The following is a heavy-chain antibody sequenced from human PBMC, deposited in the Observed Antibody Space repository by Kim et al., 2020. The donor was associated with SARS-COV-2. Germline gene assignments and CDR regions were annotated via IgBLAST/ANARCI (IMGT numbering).Heavy chain of an antibody. CDR1: GYTFTSYA. D-gene: IGHD3-10*01. J-gene: IGHJ5*02. Sequence: ASVKVSCKASGYTFTSYAMNWVRQAPGQGLEWMGWINTNTGNPTYAQGFTGRFVFSLDTSVSTAYLQISSLKAEDTAVYYCARAFDPTMVRDVRFDPWGQGTLVTVSS. CDR2: INTNTGNP. V-gene: IGHV7-4-1*02. CDR3: ARAFDPTMVRDVRFDP.